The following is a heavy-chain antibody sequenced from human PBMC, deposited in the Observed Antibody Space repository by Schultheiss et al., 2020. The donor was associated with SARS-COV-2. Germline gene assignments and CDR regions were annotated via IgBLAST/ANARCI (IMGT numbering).Heavy chain of an antibody. CDR2: ISYDGSNK. J-gene: IGHJ6*02. V-gene: IGHV3-30*03. Sequence: GGSLRLSCAAPGFTFSSHAMSWVRQAPGKGLEWVTVISYDGSNKYYADSVKGRFTISRDNSKNTLYLQMTSLRAEDTAVYYCARDLGYYDILTGTRYYYGMDVWGQGTTVTVSS. CDR3: ARDLGYYDILTGTRYYYGMDV. D-gene: IGHD3-9*01. CDR1: GFTFSSHA.